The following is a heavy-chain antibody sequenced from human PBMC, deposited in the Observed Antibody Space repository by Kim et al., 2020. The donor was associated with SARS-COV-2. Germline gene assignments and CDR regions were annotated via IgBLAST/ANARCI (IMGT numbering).Heavy chain of an antibody. J-gene: IGHJ4*02. D-gene: IGHD5-18*01. Sequence: TYYNPSLKSRVTISVVTSKNQFSLRLSSLTAADTAVYYCVSDGYPYYFHHWGQGSLVTVSS. CDR2: T. V-gene: IGHV4-30-2*04. CDR3: VSDGYPYYFHH.